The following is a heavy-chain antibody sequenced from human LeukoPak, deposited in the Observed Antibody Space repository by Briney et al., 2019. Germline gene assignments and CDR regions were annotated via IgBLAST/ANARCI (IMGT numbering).Heavy chain of an antibody. CDR3: ARERDSSGYYYGSWFDP. CDR1: GYSISSGYY. CDR2: IYHSGST. D-gene: IGHD3-22*01. Sequence: SETLSLTCTVSGYSISSGYYWGWIRQPPGKGLEWIGSIYHSGSTYYNPSLKSRVTISVDTSKNQFSLKLSSVTAADTAVYYRARERDSSGYYYGSWFDPWGQGTLVTVSS. J-gene: IGHJ5*02. V-gene: IGHV4-38-2*02.